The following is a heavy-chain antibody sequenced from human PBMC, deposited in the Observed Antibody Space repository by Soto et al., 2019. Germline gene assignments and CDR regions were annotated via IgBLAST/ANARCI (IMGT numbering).Heavy chain of an antibody. Sequence: SETLSLTCTVSGGSISSYYWSWIRQPPGKGLEWIGYIYYSGSTNYNPSLKSRVTISVDTSKNQFSLKLSSVTAADTAVYYCARAGYSSGWWDYWGQGTLVTVSS. V-gene: IGHV4-59*01. D-gene: IGHD6-19*01. CDR1: GGSISSYY. CDR2: IYYSGST. J-gene: IGHJ4*02. CDR3: ARAGYSSGWWDY.